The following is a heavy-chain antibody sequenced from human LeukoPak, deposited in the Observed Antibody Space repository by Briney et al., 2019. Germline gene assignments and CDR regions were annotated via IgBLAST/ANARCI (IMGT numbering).Heavy chain of an antibody. Sequence: SEALSLTCTVSGGSISNYYWNWIRQPPGKGLEWAGHISYSGGTKYNPSLQSRVTISVDTSKNQFSLKLSSVTAADTAVYYCARRRPPNAHGRTPAHPSWFDPWGQGTLVTVSS. CDR1: GGSISNYY. CDR3: ARRRPPNAHGRTPAHPSWFDP. J-gene: IGHJ5*02. D-gene: IGHD4/OR15-4a*01. V-gene: IGHV4-59*12. CDR2: ISYSGGT.